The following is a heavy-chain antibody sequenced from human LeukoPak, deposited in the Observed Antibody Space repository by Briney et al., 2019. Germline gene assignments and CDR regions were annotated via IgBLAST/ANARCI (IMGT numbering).Heavy chain of an antibody. Sequence: SETLSLTRTVSGGSISSYYWSWIRQPAGKGLEWIGRIYTSGSTNYNPSLKSRVTMSVDMSTNQFSLKLSSVTAADTAVYYCARDRPGSGWTGYYYYGMDVWGQGTTVTVSS. V-gene: IGHV4-4*07. CDR3: ARDRPGSGWTGYYYYGMDV. D-gene: IGHD6-19*01. J-gene: IGHJ6*02. CDR2: IYTSGST. CDR1: GGSISSYY.